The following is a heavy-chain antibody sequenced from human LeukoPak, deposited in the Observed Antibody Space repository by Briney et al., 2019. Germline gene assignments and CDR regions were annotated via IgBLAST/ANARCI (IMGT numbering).Heavy chain of an antibody. CDR1: GGSISSSSYY. J-gene: IGHJ4*02. V-gene: IGHV4-39*01. CDR2: IYYSGST. Sequence: PSETLSLTCTVSGGSISSSSYYWGWIRQPPGKGLEWIGSIYYSGSTYYNPSLKSRVTISVDTSKNQFSLKLSSVTAADTAVYYCARQSWSDYWGQGTLVTVSS. D-gene: IGHD2-8*02. CDR3: ARQSWSDY.